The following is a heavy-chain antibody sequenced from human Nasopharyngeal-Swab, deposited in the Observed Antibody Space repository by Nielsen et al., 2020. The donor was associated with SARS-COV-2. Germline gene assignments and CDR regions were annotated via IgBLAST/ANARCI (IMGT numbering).Heavy chain of an antibody. V-gene: IGHV4-34*01. CDR3: ASITGTDEDDY. Sequence: LETLSLTCAVYGGSFSGYYWTWIRQSPEKGLEWIGEINHGGGPAYNPSLQSRATILVDMSKNQFSLSLNSVTAADTAVYYCASITGTDEDDYWGQGTLVTVSS. CDR1: GGSFSGYY. J-gene: IGHJ4*02. CDR2: INHGGGP. D-gene: IGHD1-20*01.